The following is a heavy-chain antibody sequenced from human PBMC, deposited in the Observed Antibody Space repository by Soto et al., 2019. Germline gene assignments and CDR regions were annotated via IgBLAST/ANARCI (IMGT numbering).Heavy chain of an antibody. J-gene: IGHJ4*02. V-gene: IGHV1-18*01. CDR3: ARDLSPRQWLVLYYFDY. D-gene: IGHD6-19*01. CDR2: ISAYNGNT. Sequence: ASVKVSCKASGYTFTSYGISCVRQAPGQGLEWMGWISAYNGNTNYAQKLQGRVTMTTDTSTSTAYMELRSLRSDDTAVYYCARDLSPRQWLVLYYFDYWGQGTLVTVSS. CDR1: GYTFTSYG.